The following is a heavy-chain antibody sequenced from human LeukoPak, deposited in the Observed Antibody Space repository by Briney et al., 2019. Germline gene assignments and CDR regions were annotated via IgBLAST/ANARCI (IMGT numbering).Heavy chain of an antibody. CDR1: GYSISSGYY. J-gene: IGHJ5*02. CDR3: ARGQSQYCSSTSCSNNWFDP. V-gene: IGHV4-38-2*02. D-gene: IGHD2-2*01. CDR2: MYHSGST. Sequence: PSETLSLTCTVSGYSISSGYYWGWIRPPPGKGLEWIGRMYHSGSTYYNPSLKRRVTISVDTSKNQFSLKLSSVTAADTAVYYCARGQSQYCSSTSCSNNWFDPWGQGTLVTVSS.